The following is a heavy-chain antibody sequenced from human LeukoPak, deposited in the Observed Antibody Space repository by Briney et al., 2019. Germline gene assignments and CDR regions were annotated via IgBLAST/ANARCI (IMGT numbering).Heavy chain of an antibody. Sequence: GGSLRLSCAASGFTFSSYSMNWVRQAPGKGLEWVSSISSSSTYIYYADSVKGRFTISRENAKNSLYLQMNTLRAEDTAVYYCARASGARNSGSLGALDIWGQGTMVTAAS. J-gene: IGHJ3*02. CDR2: ISSSSTYI. CDR3: ARASGARNSGSLGALDI. D-gene: IGHD3-22*01. V-gene: IGHV3-21*01. CDR1: GFTFSSYS.